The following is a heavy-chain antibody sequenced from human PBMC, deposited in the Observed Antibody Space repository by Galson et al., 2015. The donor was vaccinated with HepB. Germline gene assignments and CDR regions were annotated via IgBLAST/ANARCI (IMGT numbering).Heavy chain of an antibody. J-gene: IGHJ4*02. D-gene: IGHD6-13*01. CDR2: IYPGDSDT. V-gene: IGHV5-51*03. Sequence: QSGAEVKKPGESLKISCKGSGYNFSNYWIGWVRQMPKRGLEWMGIIYPGDSDTRYSPSFQGQVTISADKTITTAYLQWSSLRASDTAMYYCARTIGAAGTVDCWGQGTLVTVSS. CDR1: GYNFSNYW. CDR3: ARTIGAAGTVDC.